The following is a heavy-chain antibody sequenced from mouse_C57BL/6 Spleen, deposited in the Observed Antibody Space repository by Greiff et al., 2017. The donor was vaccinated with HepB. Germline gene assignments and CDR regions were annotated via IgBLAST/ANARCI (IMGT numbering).Heavy chain of an antibody. Sequence: EVMLVESGGGLVKPGGSLKLSCAASGFTFSSYAMSWVRQTPEKRLEWVATISDGGSYTYYPDNVKGRFTISRDNAKNNLYLQMSHLKSEDTAMYYWAREGYYGSSHWYFDVWGTGTTVTVSS. V-gene: IGHV5-4*01. CDR1: GFTFSSYA. D-gene: IGHD1-1*01. CDR3: AREGYYGSSHWYFDV. CDR2: ISDGGSYT. J-gene: IGHJ1*03.